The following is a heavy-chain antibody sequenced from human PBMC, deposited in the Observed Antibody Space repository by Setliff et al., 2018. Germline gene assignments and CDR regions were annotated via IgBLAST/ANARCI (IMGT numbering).Heavy chain of an antibody. D-gene: IGHD2-21*01. V-gene: IGHV1-18*01. Sequence: GASVKVSCKASGYTFTSYAMHWVRQAPGQRLEWMGWISAYNAKTHYAQKFQGRVTLTTDTPTNTAYMEMGGLRSDDTAVYYCATEKFPGDWGDYWGQGTLGTVSS. CDR2: ISAYNAKT. J-gene: IGHJ4*02. CDR3: ATEKFPGDWGDY. CDR1: GYTFTSYA.